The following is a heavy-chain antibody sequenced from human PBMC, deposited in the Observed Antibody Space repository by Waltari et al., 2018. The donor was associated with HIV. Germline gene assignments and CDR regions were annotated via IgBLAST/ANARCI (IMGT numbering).Heavy chain of an antibody. CDR3: ARLLDKSGGDY. V-gene: IGHV5-51*01. J-gene: IGHJ4*02. Sequence: VQLVQPVPGVKRPGGSRKTPCTGFVYSFTSYWIGWVRQMPGKGLEWMGIIYPGDSDTRYSPSFSADKSISTAYLQWSSLKASDTAMYYCARLLDKSGGDYWGQGTLVTVSS. CDR1: VYSFTSYW. D-gene: IGHD1-26*01. CDR2: IYPGDSDT.